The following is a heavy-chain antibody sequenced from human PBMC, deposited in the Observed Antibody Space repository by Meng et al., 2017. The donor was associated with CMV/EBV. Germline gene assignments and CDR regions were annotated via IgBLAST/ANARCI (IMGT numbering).Heavy chain of an antibody. D-gene: IGHD1-26*01. CDR2: ISGSGGST. J-gene: IGHJ4*02. Sequence: GVLKISGAASGFTFSSYAMSWVRQAPGKGLEWVSAISGSGGSTYYADSVKGRFTISRDNSKNTLYLQMNSLRAEDTAVYYCAKVGAVAGSYESPFGYWGQGTLVTVSS. CDR3: AKVGAVAGSYESPFGY. CDR1: GFTFSSYA. V-gene: IGHV3-23*01.